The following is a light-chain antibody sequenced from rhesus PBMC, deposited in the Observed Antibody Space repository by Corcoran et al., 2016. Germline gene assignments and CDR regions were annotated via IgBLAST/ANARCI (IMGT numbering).Light chain of an antibody. J-gene: IGKJ2*01. Sequence: DIQMTQSPSALSASVGDRVTITCRASENVNNYLNWYQQKQGKAPRLLLYKASTLQIGVPSRFSGSGSGTDYTFTISGLQPEDVASYYCQQGYGIPYTFGQGTKVDIK. CDR3: QQGYGIPYT. CDR2: KAS. CDR1: ENVNNY. V-gene: IGKV1-74*01.